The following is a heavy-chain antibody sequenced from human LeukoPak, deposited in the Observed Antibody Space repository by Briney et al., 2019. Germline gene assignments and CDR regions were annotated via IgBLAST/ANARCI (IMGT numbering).Heavy chain of an antibody. CDR3: ARDGTAAGLYFDL. D-gene: IGHD6-13*01. J-gene: IGHJ4*01. CDR1: GFTFSSYW. Sequence: GGSLRLSCAVSGFTFSSYWMNWVRQAPGNGLEWVASIRQDGGEKTYVDSVKGRFTISRDNTKNSLCLQMSSLRAEATAVYYCARDGTAAGLYFDLWGQGTLVTVSS. CDR2: IRQDGGEK. V-gene: IGHV3-7*01.